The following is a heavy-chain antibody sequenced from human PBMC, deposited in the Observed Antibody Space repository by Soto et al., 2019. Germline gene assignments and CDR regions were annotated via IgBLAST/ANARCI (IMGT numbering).Heavy chain of an antibody. V-gene: IGHV3-21*01. J-gene: IGHJ3*02. Sequence: GGSLGLCCAASGFTVSSYSVDWVRQAPGKGLEWVSSISSSSSYIYYADSVKGRFTISRDNAKNSLYLQMNSLRAEDTAVYYCARHRDTSFTCPPGCAFDIWGQGTMVTVSS. CDR3: ARHRDTSFTCPPGCAFDI. D-gene: IGHD5-18*01. CDR2: ISSSSSYI. CDR1: GFTVSSYS.